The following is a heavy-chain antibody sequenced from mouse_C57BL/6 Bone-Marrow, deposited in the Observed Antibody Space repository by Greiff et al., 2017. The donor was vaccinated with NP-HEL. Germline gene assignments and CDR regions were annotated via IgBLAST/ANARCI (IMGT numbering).Heavy chain of an antibody. J-gene: IGHJ3*01. CDR2: ISDGGSYT. V-gene: IGHV5-4*01. D-gene: IGHD1-1*01. Sequence: EVKLMESGGGLVKPGGSLKLSCAASGFTFSSYAMSWVRQTPEKRLEWVATISDGGSYTYYPDNVKGRFTISRDNAKNNLYLQMSHLKSEDTAMYYCARDSLLLRSAWFAYWGQGTLVTVSA. CDR1: GFTFSSYA. CDR3: ARDSLLLRSAWFAY.